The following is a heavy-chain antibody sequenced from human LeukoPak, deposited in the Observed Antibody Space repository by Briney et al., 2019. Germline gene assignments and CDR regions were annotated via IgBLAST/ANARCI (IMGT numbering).Heavy chain of an antibody. V-gene: IGHV3-53*01. CDR1: GFTVSSNY. CDR2: IYSGGST. J-gene: IGHJ3*02. Sequence: GGSLRLSCAASGFTVSSNYMSWVRQAPGKGLEWVSVIYSGGSTYYADSVKGRFTISRDNSKNTLYLQMNSLRAEDTAVYYCASFLLGGSYFDHHPHAFDIWGQGTMVTVSS. D-gene: IGHD1-26*01. CDR3: ASFLLGGSYFDHHPHAFDI.